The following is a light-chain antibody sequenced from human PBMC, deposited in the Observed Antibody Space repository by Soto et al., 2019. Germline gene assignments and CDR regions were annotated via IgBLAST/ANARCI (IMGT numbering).Light chain of an antibody. J-gene: IGKJ3*01. V-gene: IGKV1-39*01. CDR3: QQSFRTPCT. Sequence: DIQMTQSPSSLSASVGDRVTITCRASQSISSYLNWYQQKPGKAPKLLIYAASSLQTAVPSRFSGSGSGTHFTLSISSLQPEDFATYYCQQSFRTPCTFGPGTKVDIK. CDR1: QSISSY. CDR2: AAS.